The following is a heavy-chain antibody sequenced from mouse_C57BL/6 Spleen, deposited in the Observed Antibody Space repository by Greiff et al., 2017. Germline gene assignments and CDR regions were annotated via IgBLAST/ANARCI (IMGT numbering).Heavy chain of an antibody. V-gene: IGHV5-4*01. CDR3: AREGKGGY. J-gene: IGHJ2*01. CDR2: ISDGGSYT. CDR1: GFTFSSYA. D-gene: IGHD1-3*01. Sequence: EVQVVESGGGLVKPGGSLKLSCAASGFTFSSYAMSWVRQTPEKRLEWVATISDGGSYTYYPDNVKGRFTISRDNAKNNLYLQMSHLKSEDTAMYYCAREGKGGYWGQGTTLTVSS.